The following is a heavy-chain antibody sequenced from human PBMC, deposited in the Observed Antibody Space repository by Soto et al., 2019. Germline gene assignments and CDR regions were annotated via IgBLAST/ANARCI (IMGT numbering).Heavy chain of an antibody. D-gene: IGHD3-10*01. CDR1: GFTFSSYA. CDR3: AKRGPITMVRGVPRYYYYYYMDV. J-gene: IGHJ6*03. CDR2: ISGSGGST. V-gene: IGHV3-23*01. Sequence: GGSLRLSCAASGFTFSSYAMSWVRQAPGKGLEWVSAISGSGGSTYYADSVKGRFTISRDKSKNTLYLKMNSLRAEDTAVYYCAKRGPITMVRGVPRYYYYYYMDVWGKGTTVTVSS.